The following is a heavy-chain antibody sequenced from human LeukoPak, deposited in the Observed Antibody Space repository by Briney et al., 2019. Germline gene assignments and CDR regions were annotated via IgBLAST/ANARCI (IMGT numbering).Heavy chain of an antibody. CDR1: GFTFSNAW. J-gene: IGHJ4*02. D-gene: IGHD4-17*01. Sequence: GGSLRLSCAASGFTFSNAWMNWVRQAPGKGLEWVSAISGSGGSTYYADSVKGRFTISRDNSKNTLYLQMNSLRAEDTAVYYCAKGLRTSGVVDYWGQGTLVTVSS. V-gene: IGHV3-23*01. CDR2: ISGSGGST. CDR3: AKGLRTSGVVDY.